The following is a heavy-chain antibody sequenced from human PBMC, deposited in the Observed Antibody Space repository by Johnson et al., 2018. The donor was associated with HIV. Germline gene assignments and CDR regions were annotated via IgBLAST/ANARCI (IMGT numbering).Heavy chain of an antibody. J-gene: IGHJ3*02. V-gene: IGHV3-66*01. CDR1: GFIFSDYY. D-gene: IGHD5-18*01. CDR3: ARERGPWKHLWLRDAFDI. CDR2: IYSDGST. Sequence: VQLVESGGGLIQSGGSLRLSCVASGFIFSDYYMSWIRQAPGKGLEWVSVIYSDGSTYYADSVQGRFTVSRDNARNTLYLQLNSLTAADTAVYYCARERGPWKHLWLRDAFDIWGQGTMVTVSS.